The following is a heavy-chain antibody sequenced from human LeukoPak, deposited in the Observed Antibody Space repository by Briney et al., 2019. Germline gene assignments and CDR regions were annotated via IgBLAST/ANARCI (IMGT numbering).Heavy chain of an antibody. D-gene: IGHD1-26*01. CDR3: ARENSGRYLRKWFDP. J-gene: IGHJ5*02. CDR2: IFYSGSP. CDR1: GDSISSGGYY. Sequence: SETLSLTCAVSGDSISSGGYYWSWIRQLPGKGLEWIGYIFYSGSPFYNPSLKSRVIISIDTSKNQFTLQLLSLTAADTAVYYCARENSGRYLRKWFDPWGQGTLITVSS. V-gene: IGHV4-31*11.